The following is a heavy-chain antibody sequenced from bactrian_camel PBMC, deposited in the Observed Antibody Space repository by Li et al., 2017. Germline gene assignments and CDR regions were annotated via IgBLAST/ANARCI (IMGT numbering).Heavy chain of an antibody. J-gene: IGHJ4*01. V-gene: IGHV3S53*01. Sequence: HVQLVESGGDSVQAGGSLRLSCAASGRNYVKWCMGWFRQVPGKEREGLATLDWRGITAYADSVKGRFTISKDNDKNTVYLQMNSLNPEDTAMYYCTKDRSYGTRNWVQSTRGQGTQVTVS. CDR2: LDWRGIT. CDR1: GRNYVKWC. CDR3: TKDRSYGTRNWVQST. D-gene: IGHD3*01.